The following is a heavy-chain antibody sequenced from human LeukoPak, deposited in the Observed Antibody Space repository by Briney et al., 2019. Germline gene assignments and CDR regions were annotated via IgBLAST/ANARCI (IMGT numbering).Heavy chain of an antibody. Sequence: GGSLRLSCAASGFTFSSYAMHWVRQAPGKGLEWVAVISYDGSNKYYADSVKGRFTISRDNSKNTLYLQMNSLRAEDTAVYYCASQYPPGYDSSGYYLTAFDIWGQGTTVTVSS. CDR3: ASQYPPGYDSSGYYLTAFDI. J-gene: IGHJ3*02. CDR2: ISYDGSNK. CDR1: GFTFSSYA. V-gene: IGHV3-30-3*01. D-gene: IGHD3-22*01.